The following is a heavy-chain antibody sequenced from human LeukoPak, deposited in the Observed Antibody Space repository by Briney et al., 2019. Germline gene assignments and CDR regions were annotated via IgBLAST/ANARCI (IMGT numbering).Heavy chain of an antibody. CDR2: ISYDGSNK. Sequence: GGSLRPSCAASGFTFSSYGMHWVRQAPGKGLEWVAVISYDGSNKYYADSVKGRFTISRDNSKNTLYLQMNSLRAEDTAVYYCAKDGGRGLRYFDWLSDYWGQGTLVTVSS. V-gene: IGHV3-30*18. CDR1: GFTFSSYG. CDR3: AKDGGRGLRYFDWLSDY. D-gene: IGHD3-9*01. J-gene: IGHJ4*02.